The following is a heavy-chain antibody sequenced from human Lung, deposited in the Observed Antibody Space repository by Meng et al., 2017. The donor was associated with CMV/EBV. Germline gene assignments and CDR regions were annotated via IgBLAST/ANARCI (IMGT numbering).Heavy chain of an antibody. CDR2: INPKSGGT. J-gene: IGHJ4*03. CDR3: TSAPGDY. Sequence: ASXKVSCKASGYTFIDYYMRWVRQAPGQGLEWVGWINPKSGGTHYAQSFQGRVTITRDTSINTVYVEISSLKSDDTAVYYCTSAPGDYWGQGTLVTVSS. V-gene: IGHV1-2*02. D-gene: IGHD1-14*01. CDR1: GYTFIDYY.